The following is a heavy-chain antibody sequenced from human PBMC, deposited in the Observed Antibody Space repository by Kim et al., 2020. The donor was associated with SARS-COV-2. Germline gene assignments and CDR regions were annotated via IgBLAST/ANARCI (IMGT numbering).Heavy chain of an antibody. CDR2: GST. Sequence: GSTDDNPSLKSRVTISVDTSKNQFSLKLSSVTAADTAVYYCARSLQPFDYWGQGTLVTVSS. J-gene: IGHJ4*02. V-gene: IGHV4-34*01. CDR3: ARSLQPFDY.